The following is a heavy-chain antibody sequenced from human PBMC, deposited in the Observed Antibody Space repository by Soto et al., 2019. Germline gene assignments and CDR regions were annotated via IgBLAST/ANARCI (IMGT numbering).Heavy chain of an antibody. J-gene: IGHJ4*02. CDR3: ARRYCGGDCYLGPYYFDY. CDR2: ISAYNGNT. Sequence: GASVKVSCKASGYTFTNYGITWVRQAPGQGLEWMGWISAYNGNTHYAQKFQGRVTITADESTSTAYMELSSLRSEDTAVYYCARRYCGGDCYLGPYYFDYWGQGTLVTVSS. CDR1: GYTFTNYG. D-gene: IGHD2-21*02. V-gene: IGHV1-18*01.